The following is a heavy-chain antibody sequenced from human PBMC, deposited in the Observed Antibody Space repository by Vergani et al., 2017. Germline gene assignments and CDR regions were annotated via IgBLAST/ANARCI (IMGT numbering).Heavy chain of an antibody. V-gene: IGHV2-70*01. CDR3: ARIEGATKRWAHYYYYGMDV. CDR1: GFSLSTSGMC. D-gene: IGHD1-26*01. Sequence: QVTLRESGPALVKPTQTLTLTCTFSGFSLSTSGMCVSWIRQPPGKALEWLALIDWDDDKYYSTSLKTRLTISKDTSKNQVVLTMTNMDPVDTATYYCARIEGATKRWAHYYYYGMDVWGQGTTVTVSS. J-gene: IGHJ6*02. CDR2: IDWDDDK.